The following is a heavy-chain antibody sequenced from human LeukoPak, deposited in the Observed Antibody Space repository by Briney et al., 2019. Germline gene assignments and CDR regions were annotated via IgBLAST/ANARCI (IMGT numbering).Heavy chain of an antibody. CDR3: ATDTGHGYFES. D-gene: IGHD4-17*01. CDR1: GFIFSNYW. V-gene: IGHV3-7*01. CDR2: IRQEGIRK. J-gene: IGHJ4*02. Sequence: GGSLSLSCAASGFIFSNYWMSWLRQAPGKGLEWVANIRQEGIRKNYVDSVDGRFTISRDSAQNSVYLQMTSLRVEDTAVYYCATDTGHGYFESWGQGTLVTVS.